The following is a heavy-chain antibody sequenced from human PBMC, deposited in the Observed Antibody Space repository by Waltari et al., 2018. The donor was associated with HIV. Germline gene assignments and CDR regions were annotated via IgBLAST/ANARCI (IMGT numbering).Heavy chain of an antibody. CDR1: GVNFSSYW. V-gene: IGHV3-74*01. CDR3: ARGVGDFDY. CDR2: INSDGSST. Sequence: EVQLVESGGGLVQPGGSMRRSCAASGVNFSSYWMHWVSQAPGKGLGCVSRINSDGSSTSYADSWKGRFTISRDNAKNTLYLQMNSLRAVDTAVYYCARGVGDFDYWGQGTLVTVSS. D-gene: IGHD1-26*01. J-gene: IGHJ4*02.